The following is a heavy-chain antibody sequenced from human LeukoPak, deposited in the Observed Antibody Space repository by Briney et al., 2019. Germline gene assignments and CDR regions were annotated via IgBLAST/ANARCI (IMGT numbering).Heavy chain of an antibody. CDR2: IYYSGST. CDR1: GGSISSSSYY. V-gene: IGHV4-39*07. D-gene: IGHD6-19*01. Sequence: SSETLSLTCTVSGGSISSSSYYWGWIRQPPGKGLEWIGSIYYSGSTYYNPSLKSRVTISVDTSKNQFSMSLNSVTAADTAVYYCARGAGPPWFDPWGQGTLVTVSS. J-gene: IGHJ5*02. CDR3: ARGAGPPWFDP.